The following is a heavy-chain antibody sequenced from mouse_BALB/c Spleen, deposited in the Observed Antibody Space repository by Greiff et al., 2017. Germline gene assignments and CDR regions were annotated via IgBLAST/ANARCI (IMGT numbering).Heavy chain of an antibody. CDR2: ISSGGSYT. V-gene: IGHV5-6*01. J-gene: IGHJ2*01. D-gene: IGHD1-1*01. CDR1: GFTFSSYG. CDR3: ARLTTVDYFDY. Sequence: EVQLVESGGDLVKPGGSLKLSCAASGFTFSSYGMSWVRQTPDKRLEWVATISSGGSYTYYPDSVKGRFTISRDNAKNTLYLQMSSLKSEDTAMYYCARLTTVDYFDYWGQGTTLTVSS.